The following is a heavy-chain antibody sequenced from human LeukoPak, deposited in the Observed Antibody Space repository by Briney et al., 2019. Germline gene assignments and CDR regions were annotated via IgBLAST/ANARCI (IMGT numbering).Heavy chain of an antibody. CDR2: TYYRSKWYN. Sequence: SQTLSLTCAISGDSVSSYNAPWKWIRQSPSRVLEWLGRTYYRSKWYNDYAVSVKSRITINPDTSKNQFSLQLNSATPEDTAVYYCARDRRTYYYDSSGYPNWFDPWGQGTLVTVSS. D-gene: IGHD3-22*01. J-gene: IGHJ5*02. V-gene: IGHV6-1*01. CDR3: ARDRRTYYYDSSGYPNWFDP. CDR1: GDSVSSYNAP.